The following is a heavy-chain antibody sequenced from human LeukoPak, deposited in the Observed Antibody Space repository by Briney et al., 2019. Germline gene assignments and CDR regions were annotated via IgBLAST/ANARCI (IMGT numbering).Heavy chain of an antibody. D-gene: IGHD1-7*01. Sequence: SQTLSLTCAMSGDSVSSSSASWNWIGQSPTRGLEWLGRTYYRSKWYNDYAVSVKSRINIDADTSRNQFSLQLNSVTPEDTAVYYCARVALSGTTLDFWGQGTLVIVSS. CDR3: ARVALSGTTLDF. CDR2: TYYRSKWYN. V-gene: IGHV6-1*01. CDR1: GDSVSSSSAS. J-gene: IGHJ4*02.